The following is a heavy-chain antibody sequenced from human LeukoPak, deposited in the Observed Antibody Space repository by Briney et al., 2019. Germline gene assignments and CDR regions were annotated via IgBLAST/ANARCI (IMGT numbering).Heavy chain of an antibody. CDR3: ARDSNYGGNNGLAY. CDR2: IYYSGST. CDR1: GGSISSYY. Sequence: SETLSLTCTVSGGSISSYYWSWIRQPPGKGLEWIGYIYYSGSTNYNLSLKSRVTISADTPKNQFSLKLSSVTAADTAVYYCARDSNYGGNNGLAYWGQGTLVTVSS. J-gene: IGHJ4*02. D-gene: IGHD4-23*01. V-gene: IGHV4-59*01.